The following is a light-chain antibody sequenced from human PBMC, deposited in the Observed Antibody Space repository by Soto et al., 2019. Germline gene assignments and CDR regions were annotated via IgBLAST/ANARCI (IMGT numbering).Light chain of an antibody. Sequence: QSALTQPASVSGSPGQSITISCTGTSSDVGGYNYVSWYQQHPGKAPKVMIYEVSNRPSGVSNRFSGSKSGKTASLTISGLQAEDEADYYCSSYTSSSTLVFGGGTKLTVL. CDR2: EVS. J-gene: IGLJ2*01. CDR1: SSDVGGYNY. V-gene: IGLV2-14*01. CDR3: SSYTSSSTLV.